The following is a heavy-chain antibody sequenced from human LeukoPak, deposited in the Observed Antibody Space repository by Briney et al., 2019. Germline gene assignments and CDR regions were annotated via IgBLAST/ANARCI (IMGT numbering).Heavy chain of an antibody. V-gene: IGHV1-2*06. CDR1: GYTFTGYC. J-gene: IGHJ4*02. Sequence: ASVKVSCKASGYTFTGYCMHWVRQAPGQGLEWMGRINPNSGGTNYAQKFQGRVTMTRDTSISTAYMELSRLRSDDTAVYYCARGPLWFGEMFDYWGQGTLVTVSS. CDR3: ARGPLWFGEMFDY. D-gene: IGHD3-10*01. CDR2: INPNSGGT.